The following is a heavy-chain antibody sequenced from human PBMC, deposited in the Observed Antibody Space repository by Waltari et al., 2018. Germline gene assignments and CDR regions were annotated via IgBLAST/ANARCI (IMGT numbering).Heavy chain of an antibody. CDR1: GYTFTDYY. Sequence: EVQLVQSGAEVKKPGATVKISCKVSGYTFTDYYMHWVQQAPGKGLEWMGLVDPEDVETIYAEKFQGRVNITADTSTDTAYMELSSLRSEDTAVYYCATDQGLRDHRDQNWFDPWGQGTLVTVSS. CDR3: ATDQGLRDHRDQNWFDP. CDR2: VDPEDVET. V-gene: IGHV1-69-2*01. D-gene: IGHD3-16*01. J-gene: IGHJ5*02.